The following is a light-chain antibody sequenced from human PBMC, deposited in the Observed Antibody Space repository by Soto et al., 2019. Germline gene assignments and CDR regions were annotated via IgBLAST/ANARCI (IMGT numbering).Light chain of an antibody. J-gene: IGKJ4*01. CDR2: GAS. CDR3: QQYASSIT. Sequence: EIVLTQSPGTLSFSPGDSATLSCRASQSVSENFLVWYQQKPGRSPKILIYGASKRATGVPDRFSGSGSGTQFTLTISRLEPEDFAVYYCQQYASSITFGGGTRVDFK. V-gene: IGKV3-20*01. CDR1: QSVSENF.